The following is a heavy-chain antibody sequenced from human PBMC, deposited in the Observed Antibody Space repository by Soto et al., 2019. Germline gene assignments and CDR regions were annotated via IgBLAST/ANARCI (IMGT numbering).Heavy chain of an antibody. Sequence: ASVKVSCKASGGTFSSYAISWVRQAPGQGLEWMGGIIPIFGTANYAQKFQGRVTITADKSTSTAYMELSSLRSEDTAVYYCARDLTYSVPPGYYGMDVWGQGTTVTVSS. V-gene: IGHV1-69*06. D-gene: IGHD1-26*01. CDR3: ARDLTYSVPPGYYGMDV. CDR1: GGTFSSYA. CDR2: IIPIFGTA. J-gene: IGHJ6*02.